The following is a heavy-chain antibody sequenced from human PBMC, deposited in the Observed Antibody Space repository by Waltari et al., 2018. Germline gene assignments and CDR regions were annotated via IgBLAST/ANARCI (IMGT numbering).Heavy chain of an antibody. D-gene: IGHD3-9*01. Sequence: QVQLVESGGGVVQPGRSLRLSCAASGFTFSSYGMHWVRQAPGKGLEWVAVIWYDGSNKYYADSVKGRFTISRDNSKNTLYLQMNSLRAEDTAVYYCARDGGDHYYDILTGYYPTLYYFDYWGQGTLVTVSS. J-gene: IGHJ4*02. CDR3: ARDGGDHYYDILTGYYPTLYYFDY. CDR1: GFTFSSYG. V-gene: IGHV3-33*01. CDR2: IWYDGSNK.